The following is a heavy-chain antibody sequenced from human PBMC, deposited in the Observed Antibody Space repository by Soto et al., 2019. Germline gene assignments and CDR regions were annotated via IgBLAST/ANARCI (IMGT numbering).Heavy chain of an antibody. D-gene: IGHD3-22*01. Sequence: QVQLQELGPGLVKPSETLSLTCTVSGGSVSSGSFYWSWIRQPPGKGLEWIGYIYYSGSTNYNPSLERRVTISVDNSKNQFPLKLSSVTAADTAVYYCASLNDSSGYYLVLDYWGQGTLVTVSS. CDR2: IYYSGST. CDR3: ASLNDSSGYYLVLDY. CDR1: GGSVSSGSFY. J-gene: IGHJ4*02. V-gene: IGHV4-61*01.